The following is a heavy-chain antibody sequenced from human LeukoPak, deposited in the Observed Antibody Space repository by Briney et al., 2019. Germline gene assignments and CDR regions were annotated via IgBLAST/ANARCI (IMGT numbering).Heavy chain of an antibody. V-gene: IGHV3-30*18. CDR1: GYTLTELS. CDR2: ISYDGSNK. J-gene: IGHJ6*02. CDR3: AKDSSGSGSYFHGMDV. D-gene: IGHD3-10*01. Sequence: SGYTLTELSMHWVRQAPGKGLEWVAVISYDGSNKYYADSVKGRFTISRDNSKNTLYLQMNSLRAEDTAVYYCAKDSSGSGSYFHGMDVWGQGTTVTVSS.